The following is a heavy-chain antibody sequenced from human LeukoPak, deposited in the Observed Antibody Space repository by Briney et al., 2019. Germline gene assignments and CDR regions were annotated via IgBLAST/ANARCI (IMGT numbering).Heavy chain of an antibody. Sequence: QPGGSLRPSCAASGFTFSNYWMHWVRQAPGKGLEWVAFIRYDGSNKYYADSVKGRFTISRDNSKNTLYLQMNSLRAEDTAVYYCAKWEGAKRELRYDAFDIWGQGTMVTVSS. V-gene: IGHV3-30*02. CDR2: IRYDGSNK. J-gene: IGHJ3*02. CDR1: GFTFSNYW. CDR3: AKWEGAKRELRYDAFDI. D-gene: IGHD1-26*01.